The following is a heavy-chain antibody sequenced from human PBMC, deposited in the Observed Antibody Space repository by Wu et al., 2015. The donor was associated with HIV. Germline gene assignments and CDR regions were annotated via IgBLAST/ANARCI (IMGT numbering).Heavy chain of an antibody. J-gene: IGHJ4*02. Sequence: QVQLQQWGAGLLKPPETLSLTCAVYGGSFSGYYWSWIRQPPGKGLEWIGEINHSGSTNYNVSLKSRVTISVDTSKNQFSLKLSSVTAADTAVYYCARCRGYYDILTAYYISTYFDYWGQGTLVTVSS. CDR3: ARCRGYYDILTAYYISTYFDY. CDR2: INHSGST. D-gene: IGHD3-9*01. CDR1: GGSFSGYY. V-gene: IGHV4-34*01.